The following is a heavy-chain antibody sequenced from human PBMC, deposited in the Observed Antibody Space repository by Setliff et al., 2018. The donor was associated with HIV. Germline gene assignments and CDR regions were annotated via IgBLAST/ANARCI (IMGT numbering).Heavy chain of an antibody. V-gene: IGHV1-46*01. CDR2: INPSGGST. Sequence: ASVKVSCKASGYTFTSYYMHWVRQAPGQGLEWMGIINPSGGSTSYAQKFQGRVTMTRDTSTSTVYMELSSLRSEDTAVYYCAREEGSGWFGNYYDYYFLDVWGKGTTVTVSS. J-gene: IGHJ6*03. CDR1: GYTFTSYY. CDR3: AREEGSGWFGNYYDYYFLDV. D-gene: IGHD6-19*01.